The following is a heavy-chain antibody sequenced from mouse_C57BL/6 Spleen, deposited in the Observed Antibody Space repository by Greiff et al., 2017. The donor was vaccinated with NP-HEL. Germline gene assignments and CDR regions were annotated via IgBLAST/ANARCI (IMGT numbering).Heavy chain of an antibody. CDR2: IDPNSGGT. CDR1: GYTFTSYW. V-gene: IGHV1-72*01. Sequence: QVQLQQPGAELVKPGASVKLSCKASGYTFTSYWMHWVKQRPGRGLEWIGRIDPNSGGTKYNEQFKSKAKLTVDKPSSTAYMQRSSLTSEDSSDYDCARGDDYDGGYGYFDVWGTGTTVTVSS. J-gene: IGHJ1*03. D-gene: IGHD2-4*01. CDR3: ARGDDYDGGYGYFDV.